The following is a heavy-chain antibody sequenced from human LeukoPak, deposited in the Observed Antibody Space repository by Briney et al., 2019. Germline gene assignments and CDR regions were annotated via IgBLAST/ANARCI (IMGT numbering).Heavy chain of an antibody. CDR3: ARDLDSSGYYSDAFDI. Sequence: ASVKVSCKASGYTFTSYGISWVRQAPGQGLEWMGWISAYNGNTNYAQKLQGRVTMTTDTSTSTAYMELRSLRSDDTAVYYYARDLDSSGYYSDAFDIWGQGTMVTVSS. CDR1: GYTFTSYG. J-gene: IGHJ3*02. D-gene: IGHD3-22*01. V-gene: IGHV1-18*01. CDR2: ISAYNGNT.